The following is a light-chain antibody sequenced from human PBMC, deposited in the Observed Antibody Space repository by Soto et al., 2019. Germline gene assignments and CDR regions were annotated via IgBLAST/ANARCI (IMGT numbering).Light chain of an antibody. V-gene: IGKV1-33*01. J-gene: IGKJ2*01. Sequence: DIPMTQSPSSLSASVGDRVTITCRASQGVSAYLLWYQQTQGKAPKLLIYDASNLGTGVPSRFSGGGSGTDFTLTIHTLQPEDIATYYCQQYENLPYTFGQGTKLEIK. CDR2: DAS. CDR3: QQYENLPYT. CDR1: QGVSAY.